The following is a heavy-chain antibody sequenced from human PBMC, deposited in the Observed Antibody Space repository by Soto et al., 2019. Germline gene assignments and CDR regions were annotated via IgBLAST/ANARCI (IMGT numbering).Heavy chain of an antibody. J-gene: IGHJ4*02. V-gene: IGHV4-39*01. CDR3: GRLEGLATISYYFDY. CDR2: VYYSGST. D-gene: IGHD3-9*01. Sequence: ASETLCLTCTVSGGSVGSSSYYWGWVRQPPGKGLEWIGSVYYSGSTYYNPSLESRVTISVDKSKNQFSLKLMSLSAADTAVYYCGRLEGLATISYYFDYWGQGALVTVSS. CDR1: GGSVGSSSYY.